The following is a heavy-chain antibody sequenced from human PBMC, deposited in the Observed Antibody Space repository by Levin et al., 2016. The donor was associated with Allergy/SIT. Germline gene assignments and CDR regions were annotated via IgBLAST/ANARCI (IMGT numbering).Heavy chain of an antibody. CDR3: AKAEIVMARGYFDY. J-gene: IGHJ4*02. D-gene: IGHD3-22*01. Sequence: GESLKISCAASGFTFSSYAMSWVRQAPGKGLEWVSAISGSGGSTYYADSVKGRFTISRDNSKNTLYLQMNSLRAEDTAAYYCAKAEIVMARGYFDYWGLGTLVTVSS. CDR1: GFTFSSYA. V-gene: IGHV3-23*01. CDR2: ISGSGGST.